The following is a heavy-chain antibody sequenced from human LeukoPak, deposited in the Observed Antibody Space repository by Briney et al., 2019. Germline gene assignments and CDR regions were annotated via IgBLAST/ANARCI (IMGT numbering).Heavy chain of an antibody. CDR2: ISSSASTI. J-gene: IGHJ4*02. Sequence: PGGSLRLSCAASGFTFSSYEMNWARQAPGKGLEWVSYISSSASTIYYADSVKGRFTISRDNTKNSLYLQMNSLRAEDTALYYCARQLVARGNDCWGQGTLVTVSS. CDR1: GFTFSSYE. D-gene: IGHD6-6*01. V-gene: IGHV3-48*03. CDR3: ARQLVARGNDC.